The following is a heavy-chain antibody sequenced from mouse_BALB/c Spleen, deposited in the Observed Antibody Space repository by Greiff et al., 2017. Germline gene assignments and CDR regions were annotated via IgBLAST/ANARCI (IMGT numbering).Heavy chain of an antibody. CDR3: ARSGGNNAMDY. J-gene: IGHJ4*01. CDR1: GYTFTNYV. CDR2: INPYNDGT. Sequence: VQLKESGPELVKPGASVKMSCKASGYTFTNYVMHWVKQKPGQGLEWIGYINPYNDGTKYNEKFKGKATLTSDKSSSTAYMELSSLTSEDSAVYYCARSGGNNAMDYWGQGTSVTVSS. V-gene: IGHV1-14*01. D-gene: IGHD2-1*01.